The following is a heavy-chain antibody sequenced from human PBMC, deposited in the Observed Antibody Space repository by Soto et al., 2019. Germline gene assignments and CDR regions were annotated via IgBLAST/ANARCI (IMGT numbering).Heavy chain of an antibody. CDR2: IYHSGST. V-gene: IGHV4-38-2*02. J-gene: IGHJ4*02. Sequence: SETLSLTCAVSGYSISSGYYWGWIRQPPGKGLEWIGSIYHSGSTYYNPSLKSRVTISVDTSKNQLSLKLSSVPAADTAVYYCAREGPLRYDILTGYYPFDYWGQGTLVTVSS. D-gene: IGHD3-9*01. CDR3: AREGPLRYDILTGYYPFDY. CDR1: GYSISSGYY.